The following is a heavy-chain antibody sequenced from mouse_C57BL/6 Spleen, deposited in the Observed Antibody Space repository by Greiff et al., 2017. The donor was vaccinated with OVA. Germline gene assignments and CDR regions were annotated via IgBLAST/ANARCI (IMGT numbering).Heavy chain of an antibody. CDR3: AKGDYYGSRLFAY. CDR2: INPNNGGT. J-gene: IGHJ3*01. CDR1: GYTFTDYY. V-gene: IGHV1-26*01. D-gene: IGHD1-1*01. Sequence: EVQLQQSGPELVKPGASVKISCKASGYTFTDYYMNWVKQSHGKSLEWIGDINPNNGGTSYNQKFKGKATLTVDKSSSTAYMELRSLTSEDSAVYYCAKGDYYGSRLFAYWGKGTLVTVSA.